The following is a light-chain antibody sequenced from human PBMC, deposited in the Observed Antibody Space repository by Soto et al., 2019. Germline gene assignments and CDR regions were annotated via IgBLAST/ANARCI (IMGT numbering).Light chain of an antibody. J-gene: IGKJ1*01. V-gene: IGKV1-5*01. CDR1: QSISSG. CDR3: QQYNSYQWT. CDR2: DAS. Sequence: DLQMTQSPSTLSASVGDRVTITCRASQSISSGLTWYQQKPGKAPKLLIYDASSLESGVPSRFSGSGSGTEFTLTISSLQPDDFATYYCQQYNSYQWTFGQGTKV.